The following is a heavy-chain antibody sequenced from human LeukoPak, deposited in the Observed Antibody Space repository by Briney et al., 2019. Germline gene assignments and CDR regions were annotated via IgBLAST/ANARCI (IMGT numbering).Heavy chain of an antibody. J-gene: IGHJ4*02. CDR1: GFTFSSYA. CDR3: ARTYYYDSSGHHDFDY. D-gene: IGHD3-22*01. CDR2: ISYDGSNK. V-gene: IGHV3-30-3*01. Sequence: PGRSLRLSCAASGFTFSSYAMHWVRQAPGKGLEWVAVISYDGSNKYYADSVKGRFTISRDNSKNALYLQMNSLRAEDTAVYYCARTYYYDSSGHHDFDYWGQGTLVTVSS.